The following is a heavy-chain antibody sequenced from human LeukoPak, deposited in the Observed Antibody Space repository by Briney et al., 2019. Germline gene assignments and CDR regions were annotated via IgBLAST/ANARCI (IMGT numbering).Heavy chain of an antibody. CDR2: ISYDGSNK. J-gene: IGHJ4*02. V-gene: IGHV3-30*18. Sequence: PGGSLRLSCAASGFTFSSYGMHWVRQAPGKGLEWVAVISYDGSNKYYADSVKVRFTISRDNSKNTLYLQMNSLRAEDTAVYYCAKSVFGYSSGWPFDYWGQGTLVTVSS. CDR3: AKSVFGYSSGWPFDY. D-gene: IGHD6-19*01. CDR1: GFTFSSYG.